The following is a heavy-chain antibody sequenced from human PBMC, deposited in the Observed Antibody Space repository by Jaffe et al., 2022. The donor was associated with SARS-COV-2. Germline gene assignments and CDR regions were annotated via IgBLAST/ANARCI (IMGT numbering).Heavy chain of an antibody. V-gene: IGHV4-38-2*02. D-gene: IGHD6-13*01. J-gene: IGHJ5*02. Sequence: QVQLQESGPGLVKPSETLSLTCTVSGYSISSGYYWGWIRQPPGKGLEWIGSIYHSGSTYYNPSLKSRVTISVDTSKNQFSLKLSSVTAADTAVYYCARVQASSSWYFVGNWFDPWGQGTLVTVSS. CDR2: IYHSGST. CDR1: GYSISSGYY. CDR3: ARVQASSSWYFVGNWFDP.